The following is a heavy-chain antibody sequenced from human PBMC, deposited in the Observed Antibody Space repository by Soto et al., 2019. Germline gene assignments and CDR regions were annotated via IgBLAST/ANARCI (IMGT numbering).Heavy chain of an antibody. CDR1: GGSISSSNW. J-gene: IGHJ6*02. D-gene: IGHD2-2*01. V-gene: IGHV4-4*02. CDR3: ARDWSGVGIVVVPAATNQGYYYYGMDV. CDR2: IYHSGST. Sequence: TSETLSLTCAVSGGSISSSNWWSWVRQPPGKGLEWIGEIYHSGSTNYNPSLKSRVTISVDKSKNQFSLKLSSVTAADTAVYYCARDWSGVGIVVVPAATNQGYYYYGMDVWGQGTTVTVSS.